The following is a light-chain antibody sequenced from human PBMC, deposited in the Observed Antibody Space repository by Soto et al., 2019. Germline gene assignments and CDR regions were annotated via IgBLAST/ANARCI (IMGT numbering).Light chain of an antibody. J-gene: IGKJ2*01. CDR3: QQYGSSPPYT. V-gene: IGKV3-20*01. Sequence: EIALTQSPGTLSLSPGERATLSCRASQSISSSSLAWYQQKPGQAPRLLISGASSRATGIPDRFGGSGSGTDFTLTISRLEPEDFAVYYCQQYGSSPPYTFGQGPKEEIK. CDR1: QSISSSS. CDR2: GAS.